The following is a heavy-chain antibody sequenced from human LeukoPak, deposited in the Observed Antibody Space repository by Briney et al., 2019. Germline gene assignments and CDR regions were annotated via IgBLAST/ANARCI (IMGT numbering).Heavy chain of an antibody. CDR1: GGSVSSGSYY. CDR3: ARADSTSLARKRAYYYGMDV. J-gene: IGHJ6*02. Sequence: SETLSLTCTVSGGSVSSGSYYWSWIRQPPGKGLEWIGYIYYTGSTNYNPSLKSRVTMSVDTSKNQFSLNLSSVTAADTAVYYCARADSTSLARKRAYYYGMDVWGQGTTVTVSS. CDR2: IYYTGST. V-gene: IGHV4-61*01. D-gene: IGHD2-2*01.